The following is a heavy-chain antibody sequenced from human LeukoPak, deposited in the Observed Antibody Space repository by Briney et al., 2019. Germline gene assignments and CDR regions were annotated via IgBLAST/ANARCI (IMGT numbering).Heavy chain of an antibody. Sequence: GSLRLSCAASGFSFSSYDMRWVRQAPGKGMECVSTISRGVGTTGYADSVKGRFIISRDNSKNMLYLQMYNPRADDTAVYYCARKGQADDYGKPAWGQGTLVTVSS. CDR3: ARKGQADDYGKPA. J-gene: IGHJ5*02. CDR1: GFSFSSYD. CDR2: ISRGVGTT. V-gene: IGHV3-23*01. D-gene: IGHD4-17*01.